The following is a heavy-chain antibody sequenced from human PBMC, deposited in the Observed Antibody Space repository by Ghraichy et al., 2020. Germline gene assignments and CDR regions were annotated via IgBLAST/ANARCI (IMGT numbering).Heavy chain of an antibody. CDR2: ISYDGSNK. D-gene: IGHD1-1*01. CDR1: GFTFSSYA. CDR3: AREPGWARGLDY. V-gene: IGHV3-30-3*01. J-gene: IGHJ4*02. Sequence: SCAASGFTFSSYAMHWVRQAPGKGLEWVAVISYDGSNKYYADSVKGRFTISRDNSKNTLYLQMNSLRAEDTAVYYCAREPGWARGLDYWGQGTLVTVSS.